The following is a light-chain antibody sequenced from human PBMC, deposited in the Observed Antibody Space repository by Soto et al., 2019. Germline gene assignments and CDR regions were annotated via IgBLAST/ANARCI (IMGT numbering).Light chain of an antibody. Sequence: QSVLTQPPSASGTPGQRVTISCSGSSSNIGSNYVYWYQQLPGTAPKLLIYRNNQRPSGVPDRFSGSKSGTSASLAISGLRSEDEADYYCAAWDDSLSPDGVFGGGTKLTVL. CDR3: AAWDDSLSPDGV. CDR2: RNN. CDR1: SSNIGSNY. V-gene: IGLV1-47*01. J-gene: IGLJ3*02.